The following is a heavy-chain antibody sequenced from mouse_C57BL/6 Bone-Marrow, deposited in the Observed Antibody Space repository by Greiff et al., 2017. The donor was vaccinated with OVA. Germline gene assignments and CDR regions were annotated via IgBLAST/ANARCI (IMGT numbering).Heavy chain of an antibody. J-gene: IGHJ1*03. CDR3: ARPVGV. Sequence: EVKLMESGGDLVKPGGSLKLSCAASGFTFSSYGMSWVRQTPDKRLEWVATISSGGSYTYYPDSVKGRFTISRDNAKNTLYLQMSSLKSEDTAMYYCARPVGVRGTGTTVTVSS. CDR1: GFTFSSYG. D-gene: IGHD1-1*02. CDR2: ISSGGSYT. V-gene: IGHV5-6*01.